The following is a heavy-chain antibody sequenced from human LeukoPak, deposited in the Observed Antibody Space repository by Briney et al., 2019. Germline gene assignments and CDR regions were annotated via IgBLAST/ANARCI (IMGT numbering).Heavy chain of an antibody. D-gene: IGHD5-18*01. J-gene: IGHJ6*03. CDR1: GFIVGDTH. CDR2: VYSGITT. Sequence: GGSLRLSCAGSGFIVGDTHMTWVRQAPGKGLEWVSLVYSGITTHYADSVKGRFSISRDHSNNLLYLQMNTLRAEDTAVYYCARLQGYSLGYQYFYYMYVWGTGTTVTVSS. CDR3: ARLQGYSLGYQYFYYMYV. V-gene: IGHV3-53*01.